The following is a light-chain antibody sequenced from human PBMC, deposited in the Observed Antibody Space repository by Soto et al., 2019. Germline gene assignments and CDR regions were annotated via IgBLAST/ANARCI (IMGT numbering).Light chain of an antibody. Sequence: IVMPQSPATMSVSPGERATLSCRASQSVSSNLAWYQQKPGQAPRLLIYGASTRATGIPARFSGSGSGTELTLTLSSLQSEDFAVYYCQQYNNWPPWTFGQGTKVEIK. CDR2: GAS. CDR3: QQYNNWPPWT. J-gene: IGKJ1*01. CDR1: QSVSSN. V-gene: IGKV3D-15*01.